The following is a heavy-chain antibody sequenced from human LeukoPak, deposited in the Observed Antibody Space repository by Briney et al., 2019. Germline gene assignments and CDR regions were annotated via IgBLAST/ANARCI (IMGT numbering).Heavy chain of an antibody. J-gene: IGHJ6*03. V-gene: IGHV4-34*01. CDR3: ARTEESGYSYRYFGYYYYMDV. CDR2: INHSGST. D-gene: IGHD5-18*01. CDR1: GGSFSGYY. Sequence: SSETLSLTCAVYGGSFSGYYWSWIRQPPGKGLEWIGEINHSGSTNYNPSLKSRVTISVDTSKNQFSLKLSSVTAADTAVYYCARTEESGYSYRYFGYYYYMDVWGKGTTVTVSS.